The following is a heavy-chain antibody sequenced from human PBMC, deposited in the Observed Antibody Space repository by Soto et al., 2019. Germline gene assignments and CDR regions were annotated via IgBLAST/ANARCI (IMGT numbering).Heavy chain of an antibody. J-gene: IGHJ4*02. CDR3: AGGAVARGTRDY. V-gene: IGHV1-69*02. CDR1: GGTFSSYT. D-gene: IGHD6-19*01. Sequence: QVQLVQSGAEVKKPGSSVKVSCKASGGTFSSYTISWVRQAPGQGLEWMGRIIPILGIANYAQKFQGRVTITADKSTSTAYMELSSLRSEDTAVYYCAGGAVARGTRDYWGKGTLVTVSS. CDR2: IIPILGIA.